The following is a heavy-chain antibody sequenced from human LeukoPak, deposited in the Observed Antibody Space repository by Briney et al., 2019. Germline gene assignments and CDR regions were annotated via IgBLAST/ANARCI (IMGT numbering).Heavy chain of an antibody. CDR1: GGSFSGYY. J-gene: IGHJ5*02. CDR3: ARARKTTVTTRWFVP. V-gene: IGHV4-34*01. D-gene: IGHD4-17*01. CDR2: INHSGST. Sequence: PSETLSLTCAVYGGSFSGYYWSSIRQPPRKGLEWIGEINHSGSTNYNPSLKSRVTISVDTSKNQFSLKLSSVTPADTAVYYCARARKTTVTTRWFVPWGQGTLVTVSS.